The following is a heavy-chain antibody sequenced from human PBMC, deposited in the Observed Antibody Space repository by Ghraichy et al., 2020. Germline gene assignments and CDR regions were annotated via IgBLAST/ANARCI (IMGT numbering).Heavy chain of an antibody. D-gene: IGHD2-2*01. CDR2: ISWNSGSI. J-gene: IGHJ6*02. V-gene: IGHV3-9*01. CDR1: GFTFDDYT. CDR3: AKARPLYCSSTSCHIGGMDV. Sequence: GGSLRLSCAASGFTFDDYTMHWVRQAPGKGLEWVSGISWNSGSIGYADSVKGRFTISRDNAKNSLYLQMNSLRAEDTALYYCAKARPLYCSSTSCHIGGMDVWGQGTTVSVSS.